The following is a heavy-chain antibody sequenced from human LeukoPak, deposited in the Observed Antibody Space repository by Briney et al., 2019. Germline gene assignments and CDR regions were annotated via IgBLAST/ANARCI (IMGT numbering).Heavy chain of an antibody. CDR2: IYSGGST. J-gene: IGHJ3*02. V-gene: IGHV3-53*01. Sequence: GGSLRLSCTASGFNFGDYAMSWFRQAPGKGLEWVSVIYSGGSTYYADSVKGRFTISRDNSKNTLYLQMNSLRAEDTAVYYCARDGRGGKNYYDSSGYYTWGQGTMVTVSS. D-gene: IGHD3-22*01. CDR1: GFNFGDYA. CDR3: ARDGRGGKNYYDSSGYYT.